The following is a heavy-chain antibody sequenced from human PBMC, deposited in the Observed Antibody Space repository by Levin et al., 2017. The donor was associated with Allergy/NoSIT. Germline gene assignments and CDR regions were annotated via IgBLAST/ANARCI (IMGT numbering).Heavy chain of an antibody. Sequence: LSLTCAASGFTFNTYAMSWVRQAPGKGLEWVSTVTNNGGSTYYADSVKGRFTVSRDNSKNTVYLQMSSLRVEDTAVYYCAKDPDPAVTRGTTFDYWGQGTLVTVSS. V-gene: IGHV3-23*01. CDR3: AKDPDPAVTRGTTFDY. CDR1: GFTFNTYA. CDR2: VTNNGGST. J-gene: IGHJ4*02. D-gene: IGHD4-23*01.